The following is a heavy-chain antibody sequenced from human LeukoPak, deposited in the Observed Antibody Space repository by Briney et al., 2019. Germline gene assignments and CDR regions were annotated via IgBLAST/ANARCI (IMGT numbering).Heavy chain of an antibody. CDR2: IISSIIYT. Sequence: PGGSLRLSCAASGFTFSDYYMSWIRQAPGKGLEWVSYIISSIIYTNYADSVKARFTISRDNAKNSLYLQMNSLRAEDTAVYYCARDVGSYYYDSSGRTYAFDIWGQGTMVTVSS. CDR3: ARDVGSYYYDSSGRTYAFDI. CDR1: GFTFSDYY. J-gene: IGHJ3*02. D-gene: IGHD3-22*01. V-gene: IGHV3-11*05.